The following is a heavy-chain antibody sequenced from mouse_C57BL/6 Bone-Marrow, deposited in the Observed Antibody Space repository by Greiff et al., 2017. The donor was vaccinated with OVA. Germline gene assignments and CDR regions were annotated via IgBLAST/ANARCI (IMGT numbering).Heavy chain of an antibody. Sequence: QVQLQQSGAELVRPGTSVKVSCKASGYAFTNYLIEWVKQRPGQGLEWIGVINPGSGGTNYNEKFKGKATLTADKSSSTAYMQLSSLTSEDSAVXFCARDGSSLWYFDYWGQGTTLTVSS. V-gene: IGHV1-54*01. CDR3: ARDGSSLWYFDY. CDR2: INPGSGGT. D-gene: IGHD1-1*01. CDR1: GYAFTNYL. J-gene: IGHJ2*01.